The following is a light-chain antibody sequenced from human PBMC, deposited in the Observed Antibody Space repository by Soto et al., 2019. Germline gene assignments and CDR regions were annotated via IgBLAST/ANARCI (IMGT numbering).Light chain of an antibody. Sequence: QSALTQPASVSGSPGQSIVIPCTGTSSDVGGCDFVSWYQQQPGKAPKLMIYDVRIRPSGVSIRFSGSKSGNTASLTISGLQAAAEGDADCSSYTNTPSGNDVFGTGTKITVL. CDR2: DVR. V-gene: IGLV2-14*03. CDR1: SSDVGGCDF. J-gene: IGLJ1*01. CDR3: SSYTNTPSGNDV.